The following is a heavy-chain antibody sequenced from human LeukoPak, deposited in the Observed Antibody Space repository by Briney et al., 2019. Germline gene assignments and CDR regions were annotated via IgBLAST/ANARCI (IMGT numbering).Heavy chain of an antibody. CDR3: ARQGLDYGGNGFDY. CDR2: IYYSGST. Sequence: PSETLSLTCTVSGGSISSYYWSWIRQPPGKGLEWIWYIYYSGSTNYNPSLKSQVTISVDTSKNQFSLKLSSVTAADTAVYYFARQGLDYGGNGFDYWGQGTLVTVSS. D-gene: IGHD4-23*01. J-gene: IGHJ4*02. CDR1: GGSISSYY. V-gene: IGHV4-59*08.